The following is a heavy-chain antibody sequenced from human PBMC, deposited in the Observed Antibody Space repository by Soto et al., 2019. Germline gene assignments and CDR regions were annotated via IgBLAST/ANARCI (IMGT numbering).Heavy chain of an antibody. CDR2: IYYTGTT. CDR1: GGSISSGGYY. CDR3: ARQMLRRPFGKTFVTAFDH. J-gene: IGHJ4*02. V-gene: IGHV4-31*03. D-gene: IGHD3-16*01. Sequence: PSETLSLTCTVSGGSISSGGYYWNWIRQHPGKGLEWIAYIYYTGTTYYNPSLKSRVTISIDRSNNQFSLMLSSVTAADTAVYYCARQMLRRPFGKTFVTAFDHWGRGAPVTVSS.